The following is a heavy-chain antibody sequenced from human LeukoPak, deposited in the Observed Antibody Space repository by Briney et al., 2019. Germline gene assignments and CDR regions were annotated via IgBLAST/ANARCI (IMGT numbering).Heavy chain of an antibody. CDR1: GGSISSSTYY. D-gene: IGHD2-2*03. CDR2: IYHSGST. J-gene: IGHJ5*02. Sequence: SETLSLTCTVSGGSISSSTYYWGWIRQPPGKGLEWIGSIYHSGSTYYNPSLKSRVTISVDTSKNQFSLKLSSVTAADTAVYYCARALDIVVVPAAIIWFDPWGQGTLVTVSS. V-gene: IGHV4-39*07. CDR3: ARALDIVVVPAAIIWFDP.